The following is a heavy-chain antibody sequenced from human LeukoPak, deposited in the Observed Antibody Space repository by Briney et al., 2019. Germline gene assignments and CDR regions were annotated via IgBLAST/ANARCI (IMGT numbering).Heavy chain of an antibody. Sequence: ASVKVSCTASGYTFTSYGISWVRQAPGQGLEWMGWISAYNGNTNYAQKLQGRVTMTTDTSTSTAYMELRSLRSDDTAVYYCARHYGSGSYYSYMDVWGKGTTVTVSS. J-gene: IGHJ6*03. CDR2: ISAYNGNT. V-gene: IGHV1-18*01. D-gene: IGHD3-10*01. CDR1: GYTFTSYG. CDR3: ARHYGSGSYYSYMDV.